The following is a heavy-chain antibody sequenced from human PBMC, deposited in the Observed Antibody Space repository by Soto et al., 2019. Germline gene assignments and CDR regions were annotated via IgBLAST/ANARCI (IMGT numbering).Heavy chain of an antibody. V-gene: IGHV4-39*01. Sequence: SETLSLTCTVSGVSISSSSYYWGWIRQPPGKGLEWIGSIYYSGSTYYNPSLKSRVTISVDTSKNQFSLKLSSVTAADTAVYYCARHLGYCSGGSCYPLDYWGQGTLVTVSS. J-gene: IGHJ4*02. D-gene: IGHD2-15*01. CDR2: IYYSGST. CDR3: ARHLGYCSGGSCYPLDY. CDR1: GVSISSSSYY.